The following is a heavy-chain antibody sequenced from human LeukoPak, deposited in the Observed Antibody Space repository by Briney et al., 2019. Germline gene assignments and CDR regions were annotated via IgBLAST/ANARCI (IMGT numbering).Heavy chain of an antibody. CDR3: ARTEYSSSWYVGGTPYYYYYMDV. Sequence: SVKVSCKASGGTLSSYAISWVRQAPGQGLEWMGGIIPIFGTANYAQKFQGRVTITADESTSTAYMELSSLRSEDTAVYYCARTEYSSSWYVGGTPYYYYYMDVWGKGTTVTISS. D-gene: IGHD6-13*01. CDR2: IIPIFGTA. V-gene: IGHV1-69*13. J-gene: IGHJ6*03. CDR1: GGTLSSYA.